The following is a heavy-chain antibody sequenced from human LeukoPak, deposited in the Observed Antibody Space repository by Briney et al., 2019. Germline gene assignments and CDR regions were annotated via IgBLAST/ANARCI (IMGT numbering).Heavy chain of an antibody. CDR1: GFTFSSHW. V-gene: IGHV3-74*01. CDR3: ARGHVPGSTRHWDF. CDR2: IRGDENEI. D-gene: IGHD3-10*01. J-gene: IGHJ4*02. Sequence: AGGSLRLSCTASGFTFSSHWMHWVRQAPGKGLVWVARIRGDENEIDYADSVKGRFTISRDNAKNTLYLQMNSLRVEDTAVYFCARGHVPGSTRHWDFWGQGTLVTVSS.